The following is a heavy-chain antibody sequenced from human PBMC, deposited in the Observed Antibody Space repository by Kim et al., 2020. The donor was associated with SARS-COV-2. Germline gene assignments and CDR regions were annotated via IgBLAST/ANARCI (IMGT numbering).Heavy chain of an antibody. CDR3: ARDSEREEQQITD. D-gene: IGHD6-13*01. V-gene: IGHV7-4-1*02. CDR1: GYTFTTFT. Sequence: ASVKVSCKASGYTFTTFTMNWVRQAPGQGLECMGWINTNNGNPTYAQGFTGRFVFSLDTSVSTAYLEINSLKAEDTGIYYCARDSEREEQQITDWGQGTLVIVSS. J-gene: IGHJ4*02. CDR2: INTNNGNP.